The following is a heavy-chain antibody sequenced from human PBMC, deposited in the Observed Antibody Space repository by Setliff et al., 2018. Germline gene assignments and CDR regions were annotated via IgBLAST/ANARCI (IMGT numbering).Heavy chain of an antibody. CDR1: GGSISPYF. Sequence: SETLSLTCTVSGGSISPYFWSWVRQPPGKGLEWIGYIYHNGNTNFNPSLKTRVTMSVATFETHFSLKLNSLTAADTAVYYCAGVTNWGLDLRFDPWGQGILVTVSS. V-gene: IGHV4-59*01. CDR2: IYHNGNT. J-gene: IGHJ5*02. D-gene: IGHD7-27*01. CDR3: AGVTNWGLDLRFDP.